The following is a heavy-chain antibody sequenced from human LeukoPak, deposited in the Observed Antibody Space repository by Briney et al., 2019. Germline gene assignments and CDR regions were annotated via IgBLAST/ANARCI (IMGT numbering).Heavy chain of an antibody. Sequence: SETLSLTCAVYGGSFSDYFWSWIRQPPGKGLEWIGEISHSGSTTYNPSLRSRVTISGDTSKKQFSLKLSSVTAADTAVYYCARGYDSSAYYPFNYWGQGTLVTVSS. V-gene: IGHV4-34*01. CDR1: GGSFSDYF. CDR2: ISHSGST. D-gene: IGHD3-22*01. J-gene: IGHJ4*02. CDR3: ARGYDSSAYYPFNY.